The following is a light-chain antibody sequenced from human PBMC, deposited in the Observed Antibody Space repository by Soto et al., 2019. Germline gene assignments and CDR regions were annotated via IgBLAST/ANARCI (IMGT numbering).Light chain of an antibody. J-gene: IGKJ1*01. CDR3: QQYNNWPPTWT. CDR2: GAS. V-gene: IGKV3-15*01. CDR1: QSVSSN. Sequence: EIVMTQSPATLSVSPGERATLSCRASQSVSSNLAWYQQKPGQAPRLLIYGASTRATGIPARFSGSGSGTEFTLTISSLQSEDFVVYDCQQYNNWPPTWTFGQGTKVEIK.